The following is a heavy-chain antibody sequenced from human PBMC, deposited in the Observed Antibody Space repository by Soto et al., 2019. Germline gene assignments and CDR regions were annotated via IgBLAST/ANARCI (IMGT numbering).Heavy chain of an antibody. D-gene: IGHD4-17*01. Sequence: EVQLEESGGGLVQPGGSLKLSCAGLGFNFSGSALHWVRQPSGKGLEWVGRIRSRAKKYATSYATSVQGRFSLSRDDSKNTAFLQMNSLRDEDTGVYLCTGRGGDSLQDLWGQGTLVTVSS. CDR2: IRSRAKKYAT. V-gene: IGHV3-73*01. CDR1: GFNFSGSA. J-gene: IGHJ5*02. CDR3: TGRGGDSLQDL.